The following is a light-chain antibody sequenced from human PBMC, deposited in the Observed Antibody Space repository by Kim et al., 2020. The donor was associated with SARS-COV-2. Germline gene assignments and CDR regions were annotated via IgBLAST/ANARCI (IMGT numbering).Light chain of an antibody. CDR1: KLGDKY. Sequence: SYELTQPPSVSVSPGQTASITCSGDKLGDKYACWYQQKPGQSPVLVIYQDSKRPSGIPERFSGSNSGNTATLTISGTQAMDEADYYCQAWDSSAVVLGGGNQLTVL. CDR2: QDS. V-gene: IGLV3-1*01. J-gene: IGLJ2*01. CDR3: QAWDSSAVV.